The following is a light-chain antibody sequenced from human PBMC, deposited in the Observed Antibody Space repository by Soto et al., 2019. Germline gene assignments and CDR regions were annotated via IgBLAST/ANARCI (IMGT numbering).Light chain of an antibody. CDR3: SSYASSRTVV. CDR1: SSDVGGYNY. V-gene: IGLV2-14*01. Sequence: QSALTQPASASGSPGQSITISCTGTSSDVGGYNYVSWYQQHPGKAPKLMIYEVTNRPSGVSHRFSGSKSGNTASLTISGLQAEDEAYYYCSSYASSRTVVFGGGTQLTVL. J-gene: IGLJ2*01. CDR2: EVT.